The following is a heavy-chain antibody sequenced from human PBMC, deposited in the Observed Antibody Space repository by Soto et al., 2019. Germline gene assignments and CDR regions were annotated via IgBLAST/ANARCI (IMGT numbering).Heavy chain of an antibody. CDR1: GGSISSGGYY. CDR3: ARDSHVRTVTSIYYYGMDV. CDR2: IYYSGST. J-gene: IGHJ6*02. Sequence: QVQLQESGPGLVKPSQTLSLTCTVSGGSISSGGYYWSWIRQHPGKGLEWIGYIYYSGSTYYNPSLKSRVTISVDTSKNQFSLKRSSVTAADTAVYYCARDSHVRTVTSIYYYGMDVWGQGTTVTVSS. V-gene: IGHV4-31*03. D-gene: IGHD4-17*01.